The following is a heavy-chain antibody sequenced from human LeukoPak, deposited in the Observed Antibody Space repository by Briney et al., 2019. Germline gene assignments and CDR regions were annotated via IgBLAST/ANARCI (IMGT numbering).Heavy chain of an antibody. CDR3: ASAVRGSSVDY. CDR1: RFSFSIYW. V-gene: IGHV3-7*01. CDR2: IESNGGDK. J-gene: IGHJ4*02. Sequence: GVLRLSCAASRFSFSIYWMSWIRQTPGKGLEYVANIESNGGDKYYVDSVKGRFTISRDNAKNSLYLQMNSLRAEDTAVYYCASAVRGSSVDYWGQGTLVTVSS.